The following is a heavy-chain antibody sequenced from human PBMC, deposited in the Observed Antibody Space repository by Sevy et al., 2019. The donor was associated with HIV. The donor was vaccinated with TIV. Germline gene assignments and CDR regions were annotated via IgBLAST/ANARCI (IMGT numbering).Heavy chain of an antibody. CDR1: GFTFDDYT. J-gene: IGHJ4*02. CDR2: ITWDGGIT. Sequence: GGSLRLSCVASGFTFDDYTMHWVRQAPGKGLEWVSLITWDGGITYYADSVKGRFTISRDNSKNSLYLQMNSLRTEDTALYYCAKAVGGGWSLFDYWGQGTLVTVSS. V-gene: IGHV3-43*01. D-gene: IGHD6-19*01. CDR3: AKAVGGGWSLFDY.